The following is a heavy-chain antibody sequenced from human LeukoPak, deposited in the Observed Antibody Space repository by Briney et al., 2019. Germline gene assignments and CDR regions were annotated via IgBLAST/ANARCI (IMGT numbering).Heavy chain of an antibody. CDR1: GGTFSSYA. CDR2: IIPILGIA. D-gene: IGHD5-24*01. CDR3: ARGRDGYNYYYYGMDV. J-gene: IGHJ6*02. V-gene: IGHV1-69*04. Sequence: ASVKVSCKASGGTFSSYAISWVRQAPGQGLEWMGRIIPILGIANYAQKFQGRVTITADKSTSTAYMELSSLRSEDTAVYYCARGRDGYNYYYYGMDVWGQGTTVTVSS.